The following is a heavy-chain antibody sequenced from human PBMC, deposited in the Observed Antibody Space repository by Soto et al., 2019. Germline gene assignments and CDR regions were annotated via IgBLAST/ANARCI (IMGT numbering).Heavy chain of an antibody. Sequence: QVQLVQSGAEVKKPGSSVKVSCKASGGTFSSYTISWVRQAPGQGLEWMGRIIPILGIANYAQKFQGRVTITADKSTSTAYMELSSLRAEDTAVYYCARFRGSYGMDVWGQGTTVTVSS. D-gene: IGHD3-10*01. CDR1: GGTFSSYT. V-gene: IGHV1-69*02. CDR2: IIPILGIA. CDR3: ARFRGSYGMDV. J-gene: IGHJ6*02.